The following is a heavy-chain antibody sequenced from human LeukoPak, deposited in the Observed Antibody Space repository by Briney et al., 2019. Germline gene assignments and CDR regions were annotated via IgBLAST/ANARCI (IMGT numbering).Heavy chain of an antibody. Sequence: PSETLSLTCTVSGYSISNGYYWGWIRQPPGKGLEWIGSIYYSGSTYYNPSLKSRVTISVDTSKNQFSLKLSSVTAADTAVYYCARRQRNAVAAGFDYWGQGTLVTVSS. CDR2: IYYSGST. CDR3: ARRQRNAVAAGFDY. CDR1: GYSISNGYY. V-gene: IGHV4-38-2*02. D-gene: IGHD6-13*01. J-gene: IGHJ4*02.